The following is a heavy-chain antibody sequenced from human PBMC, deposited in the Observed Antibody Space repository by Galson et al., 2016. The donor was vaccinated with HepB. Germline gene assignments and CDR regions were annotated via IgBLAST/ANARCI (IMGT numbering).Heavy chain of an antibody. Sequence: CAISGDSVSSNSAGWYWIRQSPSRGLEWLGRTYYRSKSHFDYAESVKSRITINPDTAKIQFSLQLNSVTPEDTAIYYCARSYLLGRGFGSWGQGTLVTVSS. CDR1: GDSVSSNSAG. CDR3: ARSYLLGRGFGS. CDR2: TYYRSKSHF. D-gene: IGHD7-27*01. J-gene: IGHJ4*02. V-gene: IGHV6-1*01.